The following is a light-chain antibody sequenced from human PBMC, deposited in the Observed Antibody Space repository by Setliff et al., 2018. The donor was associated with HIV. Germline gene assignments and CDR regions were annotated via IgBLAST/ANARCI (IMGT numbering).Light chain of an antibody. CDR2: DVT. CDR3: YSFAGSVFV. Sequence: QSALAQPRSVSGSPGQSVTISCTGANSGFGYVSWYQQDPGKAPKLIIYDVTRRPSGVPDRFSGSKSGNTASLTISGLQAEDEGDYYCYSFAGSVFVFGTGTKVNVL. CDR1: NSGFGY. V-gene: IGLV2-11*01. J-gene: IGLJ1*01.